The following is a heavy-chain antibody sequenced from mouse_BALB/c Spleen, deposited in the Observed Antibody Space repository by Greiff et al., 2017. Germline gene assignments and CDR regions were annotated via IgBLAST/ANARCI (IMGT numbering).Heavy chain of an antibody. CDR2: ISSGGST. V-gene: IGHV5-6-5*01. CDR3: ARVDYGNSWFAY. J-gene: IGHJ3*01. D-gene: IGHD2-1*01. CDR1: GFTFSSYA. Sequence: EVMLVESGGGLVKPGGSLKLSCAASGFTFSSYAMSWVRQTPEKRLEWVASISSGGSTYYPDSVKGRFTISRDNARNILYLQMSSLRSEDTAMYYCARVDYGNSWFAYWGQGTLVTVSA.